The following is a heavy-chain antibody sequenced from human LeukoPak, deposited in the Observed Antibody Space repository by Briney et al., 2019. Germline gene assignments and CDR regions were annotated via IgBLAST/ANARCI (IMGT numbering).Heavy chain of an antibody. D-gene: IGHD2-15*01. J-gene: IGHJ4*02. CDR2: ISGSGGST. CDR1: GFTFSSYT. Sequence: GGSLRLSCAASGFTFSSYTMNWVRQAPGKGLEWVSSISGSGGSTYYADSVKGRITISRDNSKNTLYLQMNSLRAEDTAVYYCAKGRAGYCSGGSCYSASDYWGQGTLVTVSS. CDR3: AKGRAGYCSGGSCYSASDY. V-gene: IGHV3-23*01.